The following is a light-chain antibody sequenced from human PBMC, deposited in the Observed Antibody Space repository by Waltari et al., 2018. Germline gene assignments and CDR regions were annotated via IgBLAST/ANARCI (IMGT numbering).Light chain of an antibody. J-gene: IGLJ1*01. CDR1: TSNIGSNV. CDR2: NNN. CDR3: AAWDDSLNRRYV. Sequence: QSVLTQPPSASGTPGQRVTISCSGSTSNIGSNVVSWFQQVPGSAPKLLIRNNNQGPSAVPDRFSGSKSGTSASLAISGLRPEDEADYYCAAWDDSLNRRYVFGTGTRVTVL. V-gene: IGLV1-44*01.